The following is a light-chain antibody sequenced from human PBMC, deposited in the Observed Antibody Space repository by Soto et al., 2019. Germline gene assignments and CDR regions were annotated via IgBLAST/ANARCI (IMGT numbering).Light chain of an antibody. CDR1: QSVSRSY. J-gene: IGKJ3*01. CDR2: DAS. CDR3: QQYGTSPEIT. Sequence: EIVLTQSPGTLSLSPGERATLSCRASQSVSRSYLAWYQQKPGQAPRLLIYDASTRAAGIPDRFSGSGSGTGFTLTISRLEPEDFAVYYCQQYGTSPEITFGPGTKVDIK. V-gene: IGKV3-20*01.